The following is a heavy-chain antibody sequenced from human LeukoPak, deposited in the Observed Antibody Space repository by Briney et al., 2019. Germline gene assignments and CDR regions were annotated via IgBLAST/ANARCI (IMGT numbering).Heavy chain of an antibody. D-gene: IGHD3-10*01. V-gene: IGHV3-74*01. CDR2: INTDGSST. Sequence: GGSLRLSCAASGFTFSSYWMHWVRQAPGKGLVWVSRINTDGSSTSYADSVKGRFTISRDNAKNSLYLQMNSLRAEDTAVYYCARGHLLEYYYGKTLSEYGMDVWGQGTTVTVSS. CDR3: ARGHLLEYYYGKTLSEYGMDV. J-gene: IGHJ6*02. CDR1: GFTFSSYW.